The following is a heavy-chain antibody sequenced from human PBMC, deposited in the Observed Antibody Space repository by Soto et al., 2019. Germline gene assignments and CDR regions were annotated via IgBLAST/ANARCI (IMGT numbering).Heavy chain of an antibody. Sequence: SETLSLTCAVYGGSFSGYYWSWIRQPPGKGLEWIGEINHSGSANYNPSLKGRVTISVDTSKNQFSLKLSSVTAADTAVYYCARAWTFDPWGQGTLVTVSS. V-gene: IGHV4-34*01. CDR1: GGSFSGYY. CDR2: INHSGSA. CDR3: ARAWTFDP. J-gene: IGHJ5*02. D-gene: IGHD5-12*01.